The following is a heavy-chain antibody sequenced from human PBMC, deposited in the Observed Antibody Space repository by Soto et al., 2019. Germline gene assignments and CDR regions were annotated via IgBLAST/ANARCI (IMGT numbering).Heavy chain of an antibody. CDR1: GYTFTSYA. CDR3: ARGPADYGDYASPNYYYYYMDV. J-gene: IGHJ6*03. CDR2: INAGNGNT. D-gene: IGHD4-17*01. Sequence: ASVKVSCKASGYTFTSYAMHWVRQAPGQRLEWMGWINAGNGNTKYAQKFQGRVTMTRNTSISTAYMELSSLRSEDTAVYYCARGPADYGDYASPNYYYYYMDVWGKGTTVTVSS. V-gene: IGHV1-3*01.